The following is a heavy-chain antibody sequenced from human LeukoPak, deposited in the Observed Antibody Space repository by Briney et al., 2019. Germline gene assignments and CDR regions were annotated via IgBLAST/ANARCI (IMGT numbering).Heavy chain of an antibody. CDR2: IYYSGST. CDR3: ARDDFDHYFDY. Sequence: SQTLSLTRTVSGGSISSGDYYWSWIRQPPGKGLEWIGYIYYSGSTYYNPSLKSRVTISVDTSKNQFSLKLSSVTAADTAVYYCARDDFDHYFDYWGQGTLVTVSS. D-gene: IGHD3-9*01. V-gene: IGHV4-30-4*01. J-gene: IGHJ4*02. CDR1: GGSISSGDYY.